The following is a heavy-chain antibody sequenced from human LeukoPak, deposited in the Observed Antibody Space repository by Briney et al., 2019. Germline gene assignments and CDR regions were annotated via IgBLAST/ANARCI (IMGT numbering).Heavy chain of an antibody. CDR2: IDDDS. V-gene: IGHV3-23*01. D-gene: IGHD5-12*01. CDR1: GFTFRSSV. J-gene: IGHJ4*02. Sequence: GGSLRLSCAASGFTFRSSVISWVRQAPGKGLEWVSTIDDDSYYADSVKGRFTISRDKSKRTLFLQMNSLSAEDTAVYYCVTEGWIYWGRGMLVTVS. CDR3: VTEGWIY.